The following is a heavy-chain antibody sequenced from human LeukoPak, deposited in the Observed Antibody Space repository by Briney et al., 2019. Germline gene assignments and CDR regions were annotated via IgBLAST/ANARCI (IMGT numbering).Heavy chain of an antibody. CDR2: IYYSGST. CDR1: GGSISSYY. V-gene: IGHV4-59*01. D-gene: IGHD1-14*01. Sequence: SETLSLTCTVSGGSISSYYWSWIRQPPGKGLEWIGYIYYSGSTNYNPSLKSRVTISVDTSKNQFSLKLSSVTAADTAVYYCASSPTAPDRLGDYFDYWGQGTLVTVSP. CDR3: ASSPTAPDRLGDYFDY. J-gene: IGHJ4*02.